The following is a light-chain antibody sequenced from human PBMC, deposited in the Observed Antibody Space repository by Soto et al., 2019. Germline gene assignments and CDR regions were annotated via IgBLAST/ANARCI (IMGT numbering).Light chain of an antibody. V-gene: IGLV1-40*01. CDR3: QSYDRSLSGSV. Sequence: QLVLTQPPSVSGAPGQRVTISCTGSSSNTGAGYDVHWYQQLPGAAPKLLIYGNINRPSGVPDRFSGSKSGTSASLAITGLQAEDEADYYCQSYDRSLSGSVFGGGTKVTVL. J-gene: IGLJ2*01. CDR2: GNI. CDR1: SSNTGAGYD.